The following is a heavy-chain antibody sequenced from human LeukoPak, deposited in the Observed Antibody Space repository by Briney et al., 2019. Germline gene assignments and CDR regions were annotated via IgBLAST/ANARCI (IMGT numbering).Heavy chain of an antibody. Sequence: GGSLRLSCAASGFTFSDQWMHWVRQGPEKGLVWVSRINGDGSSTAYANFVKGRFTISRDNARNTLSLQMNSLRIEDTAIYYCVKGAPFDYWGQGTLVAASS. J-gene: IGHJ4*02. CDR3: VKGAPFDY. CDR2: INGDGSST. D-gene: IGHD4/OR15-4a*01. V-gene: IGHV3-74*03. CDR1: GFTFSDQW.